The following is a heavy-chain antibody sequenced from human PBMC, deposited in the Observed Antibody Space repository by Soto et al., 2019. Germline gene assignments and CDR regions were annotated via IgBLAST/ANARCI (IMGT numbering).Heavy chain of an antibody. CDR1: GFTFSSYG. CDR2: ISGSGST. D-gene: IGHD4-17*01. V-gene: IGHV3-23*01. Sequence: GGSLRLSCAASGFTFSSYGLTWVRQAPGKGLEWVSGISGSGSTYYADSVKGRFTISRDNSKNTLYLQMKSLRVEDMAVYYCAKDQRAQMTTTDYWGQGTLVTVSS. J-gene: IGHJ4*02. CDR3: AKDQRAQMTTTDY.